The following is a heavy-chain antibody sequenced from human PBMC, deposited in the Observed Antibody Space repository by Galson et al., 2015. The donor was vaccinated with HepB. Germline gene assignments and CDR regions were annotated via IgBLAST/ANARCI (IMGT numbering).Heavy chain of an antibody. J-gene: IGHJ4*02. Sequence: PALVKPTQTLTLTCTFSGFSLSTSGVGVGWIRQPPGKALGWLALIYWNDDKRYSPSLKTRLTITKDTSKDQVVPTMTNMDPVDTGTYYCAHSRKLGMNFDYWGQGTLVTVSS. V-gene: IGHV2-5*01. CDR1: GFSLSTSGVG. CDR2: IYWNDDK. CDR3: AHSRKLGMNFDY. D-gene: IGHD7-27*01.